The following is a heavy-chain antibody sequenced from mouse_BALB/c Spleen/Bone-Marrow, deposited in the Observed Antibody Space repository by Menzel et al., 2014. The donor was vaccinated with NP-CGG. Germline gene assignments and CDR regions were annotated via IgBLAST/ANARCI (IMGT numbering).Heavy chain of an antibody. Sequence: EVKLVESGGDLVKPGGSLKLSCVASGLTFXSYGMSWVRQTPDKRLEWVATISSGGSSTYYPASAKGGFTISRDNAKSTQCLQIGSLISEDAAMYDCTRSPVQANSYLDCWCQGTPLTVSS. J-gene: IGHJ2*01. D-gene: IGHD3-2*02. V-gene: IGHV5-6*01. CDR2: ISSGGSST. CDR3: TRSPVQANSYLDC. CDR1: GLTFXSYG.